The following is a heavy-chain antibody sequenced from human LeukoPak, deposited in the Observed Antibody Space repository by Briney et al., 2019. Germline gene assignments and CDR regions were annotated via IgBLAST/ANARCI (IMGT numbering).Heavy chain of an antibody. CDR3: AGGGDYGKIFDY. J-gene: IGHJ4*02. Sequence: GASVKVSCKASGGTFSSYAISWVRQAPGQGLEWMGGIIPIFGTANYAQKFQGRVTITADESTSTAYMELSSLRSEDTAVYYCAGGGDYGKIFDYWGQGTLVTVSS. CDR1: GGTFSSYA. V-gene: IGHV1-69*13. D-gene: IGHD4-17*01. CDR2: IIPIFGTA.